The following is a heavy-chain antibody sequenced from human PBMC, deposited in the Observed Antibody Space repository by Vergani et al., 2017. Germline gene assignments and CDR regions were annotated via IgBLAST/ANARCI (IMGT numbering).Heavy chain of an antibody. V-gene: IGHV4-61*02. CDR2: IYTSGST. CDR1: GGSISSGSYY. CDR3: ARDFRDIVVVPAARWVWFDP. Sequence: QVQLQESGPGLVKPSQTLSLTCTVSGGSISSGSYYWSWIRQPXGKGLEWIGRIYTSGSTNYNPSLKSRVTISVDTSKNQFSLKLSSVTAADTAVYYCARDFRDIVVVPAARWVWFDPWGQGTLVTVSS. D-gene: IGHD2-2*01. J-gene: IGHJ5*02.